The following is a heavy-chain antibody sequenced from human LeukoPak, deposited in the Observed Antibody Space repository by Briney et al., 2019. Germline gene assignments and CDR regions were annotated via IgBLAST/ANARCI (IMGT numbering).Heavy chain of an antibody. J-gene: IGHJ4*02. D-gene: IGHD5-12*01. V-gene: IGHV3-23*01. CDR3: AKAVERGYSGYVG. CDR2: ISGSGGGT. Sequence: GGSLRLSCAASGFTFSSYAMSWVRQAPGKGLEWVSAISGSGGGTYYADSVKGRFTISRDNSKNTLYLQMNSLRAEDTAVYYCAKAVERGYSGYVGWGQGTLVTVSS. CDR1: GFTFSSYA.